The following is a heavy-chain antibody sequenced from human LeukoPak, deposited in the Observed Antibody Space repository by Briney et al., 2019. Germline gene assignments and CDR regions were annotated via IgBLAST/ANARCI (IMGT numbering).Heavy chain of an antibody. CDR1: GYTFISYD. Sequence: ASVKVSCKASGYTFISYDINWVRQATGQGLEWMGWMNPNSGNTGYAQKFQGRVTITRNTSISTAYMELSSLRSEDTAVYYCARVPTDYYYYYYMDVWGKGTTVTVSS. V-gene: IGHV1-8*03. CDR3: ARVPTDYYYYYYMDV. J-gene: IGHJ6*03. CDR2: MNPNSGNT. D-gene: IGHD3-10*01.